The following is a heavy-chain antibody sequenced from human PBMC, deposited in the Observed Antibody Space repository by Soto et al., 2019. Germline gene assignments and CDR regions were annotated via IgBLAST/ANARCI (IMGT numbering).Heavy chain of an antibody. V-gene: IGHV3-30*18. J-gene: IGHJ4*02. Sequence: GGSLRLSCAASVFTFSSYGMHLVRQAPGEGLEWVAVISQDGNNKYYADSVKARFTISRDNSKKTLYLQMNSLRTEYTAVYYCAKAHSSGYYLFEYWGQGTMVTVSS. CDR1: VFTFSSYG. CDR3: AKAHSSGYYLFEY. D-gene: IGHD3-22*01. CDR2: ISQDGNNK.